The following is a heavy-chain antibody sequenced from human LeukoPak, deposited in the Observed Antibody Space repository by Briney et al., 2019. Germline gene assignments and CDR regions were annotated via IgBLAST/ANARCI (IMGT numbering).Heavy chain of an antibody. V-gene: IGHV1-69*13. Sequence: ASVKVSCKASGGTFISYAISWVRQAPGQGLEWMGGIIPIFGTANYAQKFQGRVTITADESTSTAYMELSSLRSEDTAVYYCARTHPAAPYNWFDPWGQGTLVTVSS. CDR1: GGTFISYA. D-gene: IGHD2-2*01. J-gene: IGHJ5*02. CDR2: IIPIFGTA. CDR3: ARTHPAAPYNWFDP.